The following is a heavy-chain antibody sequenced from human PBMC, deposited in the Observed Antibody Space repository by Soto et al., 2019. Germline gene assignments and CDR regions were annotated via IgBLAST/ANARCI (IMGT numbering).Heavy chain of an antibody. CDR2: ISYDGSNK. CDR3: AKNHQRAPSRDGYNLIDY. CDR1: GFTFSDYG. Sequence: QVQLVESGGGVVQPGRSLRLSCAASGFTFSDYGMHWVRQAPGKGLEWVAVISYDGSNKYYADSVKGRFTISRDNSRNTLYLQMNSLRAEDTAVYYCAKNHQRAPSRDGYNLIDYWGQGTPVTVSS. D-gene: IGHD5-12*01. V-gene: IGHV3-30*18. J-gene: IGHJ4*02.